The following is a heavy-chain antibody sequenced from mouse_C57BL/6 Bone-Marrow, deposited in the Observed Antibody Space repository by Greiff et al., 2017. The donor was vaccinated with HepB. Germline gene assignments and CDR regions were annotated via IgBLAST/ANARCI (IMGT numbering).Heavy chain of an antibody. Sequence: EVQGVESGGGLVQPGGSLKLSCAASGFTFSDYYMYWVRQTPEKRLEWVAYISNGGGSTYYPDTVKGRFTISRDNAKNTLYLQMSRLKSEDTAMYYCARRDGSSSYYYAMDYWGQGTSVTVSS. CDR3: ARRDGSSSYYYAMDY. CDR2: ISNGGGST. D-gene: IGHD1-1*01. CDR1: GFTFSDYY. J-gene: IGHJ4*01. V-gene: IGHV5-12*01.